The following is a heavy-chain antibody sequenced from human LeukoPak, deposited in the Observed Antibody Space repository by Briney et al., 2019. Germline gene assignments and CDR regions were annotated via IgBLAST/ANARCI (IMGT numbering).Heavy chain of an antibody. V-gene: IGHV4-4*07. CDR1: GGSINSY. Sequence: SETLSLTCTVSGGSINSYWSWMRPPAGKGLAWIGRISCSGSTTYNPSLKSRLSISIDTSKNQLSLKLMSVTAADTAVYYCARDSGTTGEVNFDPWGQGTLVTVSS. CDR2: ISCSGST. CDR3: ARDSGTTGEVNFDP. J-gene: IGHJ5*02. D-gene: IGHD3-10*01.